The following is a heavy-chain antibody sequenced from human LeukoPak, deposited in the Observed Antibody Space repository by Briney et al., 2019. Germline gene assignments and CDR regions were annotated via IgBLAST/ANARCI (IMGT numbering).Heavy chain of an antibody. J-gene: IGHJ4*02. CDR3: ARDSSHYLGSSDY. V-gene: IGHV3-23*01. CDR2: ISGTGGRT. CDR1: GFTFNSYA. D-gene: IGHD6-6*01. Sequence: PGGSLRLSCAASGFTFNSYAMSWVRQAPGKGLEWVSAISGTGGRTYYADSVKGRFTISRDNAKNTLNLQMNSLRAEDTAIYYCARDSSHYLGSSDYWGQGTLVTVSS.